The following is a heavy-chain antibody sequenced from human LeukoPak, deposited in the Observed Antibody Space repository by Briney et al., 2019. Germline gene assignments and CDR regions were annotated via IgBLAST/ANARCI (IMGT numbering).Heavy chain of an antibody. V-gene: IGHV4-30-4*01. D-gene: IGHD3-22*01. Sequence: PSETLSLTCTVSGGSISSGDYYWSWIRQPPGKGLEWIGYIYYSGSTYYNPSLKSRVTISVDTSKNQFSLKLSSVTAADTAVYYCARGDDSSGYYFDYWGQGTLVTVSS. J-gene: IGHJ4*02. CDR1: GGSISSGDYY. CDR3: ARGDDSSGYYFDY. CDR2: IYYSGST.